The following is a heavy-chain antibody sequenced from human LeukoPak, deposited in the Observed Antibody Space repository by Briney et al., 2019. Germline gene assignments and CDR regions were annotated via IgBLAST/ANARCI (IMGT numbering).Heavy chain of an antibody. D-gene: IGHD3-22*01. Sequence: ASVKVSCKASGYTFTGYYMHWVRQAPGQGLEWMGWINPNSGGTNYAQKVQGRVTMTRDTSIGTAYMELSRLRSDDTAVYYCARATTSFGYYYDSSGYYGDWGQGTLVTVSS. J-gene: IGHJ4*02. CDR3: ARATTSFGYYYDSSGYYGD. CDR2: INPNSGGT. V-gene: IGHV1-2*02. CDR1: GYTFTGYY.